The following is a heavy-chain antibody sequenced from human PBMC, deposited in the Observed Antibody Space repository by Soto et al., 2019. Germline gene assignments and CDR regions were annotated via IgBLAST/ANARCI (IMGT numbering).Heavy chain of an antibody. J-gene: IGHJ4*02. CDR2: ISGSGGST. Sequence: GGSLRLSCAASGFTFSSYAMSWVRQAPGKGLEWVSAISGSGGSTYYADSVKGRFTISRDNSKNTLYLQMNSLRAEDTAVYYCAKDQIGLLWFGEVDTSDYWGQGTLVTVSS. D-gene: IGHD3-10*01. CDR1: GFTFSSYA. CDR3: AKDQIGLLWFGEVDTSDY. V-gene: IGHV3-23*01.